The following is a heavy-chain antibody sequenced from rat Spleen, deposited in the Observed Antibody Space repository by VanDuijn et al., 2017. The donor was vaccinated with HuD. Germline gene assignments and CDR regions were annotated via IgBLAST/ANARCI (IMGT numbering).Heavy chain of an antibody. CDR3: ARDIAAIDYFDY. D-gene: IGHD1-2*01. CDR2: ITNASGRT. J-gene: IGHJ2*01. CDR1: GFTVSDYY. Sequence: EVQLVESDGGLVQPGRSLKLSCAASGFTVSDYYMAWVRQAPTEGLEWVASITNASGRTYYPDSVKGRFTISRDTAQNTLYLQMNSLRSEDTATYYCARDIAAIDYFDYWGHGVMVTVSS. V-gene: IGHV5-25*01.